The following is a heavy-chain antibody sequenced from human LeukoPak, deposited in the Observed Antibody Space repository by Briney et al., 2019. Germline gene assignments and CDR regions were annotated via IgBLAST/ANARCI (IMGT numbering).Heavy chain of an antibody. D-gene: IGHD4-17*01. CDR3: ARAWTTVTNNWFDP. V-gene: IGHV4-59*01. CDR2: IYYSGST. CDR1: GGSISSYY. J-gene: IGHJ5*02. Sequence: PSETLSLTCTVSGGSISSYYWSWIRQPPGKGLEWIGYIYYSGSTNYNPSLKSRVTISVDTSKNQFSLKLSSVTAADTAVYYCARAWTTVTNNWFDPWGQGTLVTVSS.